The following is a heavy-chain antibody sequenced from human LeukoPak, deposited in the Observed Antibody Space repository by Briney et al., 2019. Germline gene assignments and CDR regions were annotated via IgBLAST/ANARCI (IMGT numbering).Heavy chain of an antibody. J-gene: IGHJ4*02. D-gene: IGHD6-19*01. CDR1: GFTFRSYA. V-gene: IGHV3-23*01. Sequence: GGSLRLSCAASGFTFRSYAMSWVRQAPGKGLEWVSAISGGGDYTYYADSVKDRFTISRDNSKNTLYLQMNSLRAEDTAVYYCAKGSAVADIYFDYWGQGTLVTVSS. CDR2: ISGGGDYT. CDR3: AKGSAVADIYFDY.